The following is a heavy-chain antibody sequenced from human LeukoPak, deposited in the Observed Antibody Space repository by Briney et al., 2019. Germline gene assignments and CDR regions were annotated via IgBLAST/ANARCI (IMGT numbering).Heavy chain of an antibody. Sequence: SETLSLTCTVSGGSISSYYWSWIRQPPGKGLEWIGYIYYSGSTNYNPSLKSRVTISVDTSKNQFSLKLSSVTAADTAVYYCARWVGYDSSGYYRWAFDIWGQGTMVTVSS. D-gene: IGHD3-22*01. V-gene: IGHV4-59*01. CDR2: IYYSGST. J-gene: IGHJ3*02. CDR1: GGSISSYY. CDR3: ARWVGYDSSGYYRWAFDI.